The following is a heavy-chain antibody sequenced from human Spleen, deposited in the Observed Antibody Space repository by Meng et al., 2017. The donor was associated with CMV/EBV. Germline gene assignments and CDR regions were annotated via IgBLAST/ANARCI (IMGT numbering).Heavy chain of an antibody. CDR1: GFIFSSYS. Sequence: GGSLRLSCAASGFIFSSYSMNWVRQAPGKGLEWVSSISSSSSYIYYADSVKGRFTISRDNAKNSLYLQMNSLRAEDTAVYYCARGVSRYSGDYYYGMDVWGQGTTVTVSS. CDR2: ISSSSSYI. J-gene: IGHJ6*02. CDR3: ARGVSRYSGDYYYGMDV. V-gene: IGHV3-21*01. D-gene: IGHD1-26*01.